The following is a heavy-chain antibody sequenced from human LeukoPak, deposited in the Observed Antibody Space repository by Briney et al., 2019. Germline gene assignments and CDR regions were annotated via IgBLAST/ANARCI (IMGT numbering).Heavy chain of an antibody. D-gene: IGHD5-18*01. CDR2: INLSGGST. Sequence: GASVKVSCKASGYTFTSYDINWVRQATGQGLEWMGIINLSGGSTTYAQKFQGRVTMTRDTSTSTVYMEVSSLRSEDTAMYYCARASTTDGYSYVDYWGQGTLVTVSS. J-gene: IGHJ4*02. CDR1: GYTFTSYD. CDR3: ARASTTDGYSYVDY. V-gene: IGHV1-46*01.